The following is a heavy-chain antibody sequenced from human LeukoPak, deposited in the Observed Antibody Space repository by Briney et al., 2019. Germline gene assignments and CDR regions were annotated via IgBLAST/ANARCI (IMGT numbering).Heavy chain of an antibody. Sequence: GGSLRLSCSASGFTFSTYWMSWVRQAPGKGLEWVAVIWYDGSNEYFADSVKGRFTISRDNSKNILYLQMNSLRAEGTAVYYCARDIASTRMDVWGQGTTVSVSS. CDR2: IWYDGSNE. V-gene: IGHV3-33*08. CDR1: GFTFSTYW. CDR3: ARDIASTRMDV. J-gene: IGHJ6*02. D-gene: IGHD2-15*01.